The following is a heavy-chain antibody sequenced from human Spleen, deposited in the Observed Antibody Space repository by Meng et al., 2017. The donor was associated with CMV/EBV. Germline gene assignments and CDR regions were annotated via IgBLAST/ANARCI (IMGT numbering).Heavy chain of an antibody. CDR2: ISSSSSYI. V-gene: IGHV3-21*01. Sequence: GESLKISCAASGFTFSSYSMNWVRQAPGKGLEWVSSISSSSSYIYYADSVKGRFTISRDNAKNSLYLQMNSLRAEDTAVYYCAREGYGHNDFGAFDIWGQGTMVTVSS. D-gene: IGHD5-24*01. CDR1: GFTFSSYS. CDR3: AREGYGHNDFGAFDI. J-gene: IGHJ3*02.